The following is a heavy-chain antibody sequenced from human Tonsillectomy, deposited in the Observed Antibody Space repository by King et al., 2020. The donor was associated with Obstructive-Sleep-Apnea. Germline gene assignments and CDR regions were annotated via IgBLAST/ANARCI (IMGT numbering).Heavy chain of an antibody. D-gene: IGHD4-17*01. CDR2: IYYSGST. Sequence: VQLQESGPGLVKPSETLSLTCTVSGGSISSYYWSWIRQPPGKGLEWIGYIYYSGSTNYNPSLKSRVTISVDTSKNQFSLKLSSVTAADTAVYYCARGPDYGDYDYYYGMDVWGQGTTVTVSS. V-gene: IGHV4-59*01. J-gene: IGHJ6*02. CDR1: GGSISSYY. CDR3: ARGPDYGDYDYYYGMDV.